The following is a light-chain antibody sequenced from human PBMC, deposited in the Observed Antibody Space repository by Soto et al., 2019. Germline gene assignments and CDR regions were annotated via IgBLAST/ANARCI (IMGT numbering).Light chain of an antibody. CDR3: KKYGSPPRRT. V-gene: IGKV3-20*01. J-gene: IGKJ1*01. CDR2: GAS. CDR1: QSVSSTY. Sequence: EIVLTQSPGTLSLSPGERATLSCRVSQSVSSTYLAWYQQKPGQAPRLLIYGASSRATDIPDRFSGSGSGTAFTLTTSRRDPEYFPVNYWKKYGSPPRRTF.